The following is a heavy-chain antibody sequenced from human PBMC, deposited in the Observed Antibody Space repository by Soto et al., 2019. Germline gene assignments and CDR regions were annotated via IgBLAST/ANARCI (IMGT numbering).Heavy chain of an antibody. Sequence: QVQLAQSGAEVKKPGASVTVSCKASGYTFNTHYMHWVRQAPGQGLEWMGIINPSGGRITYALKFQGSVTLTKDTSTNTVYADLSSLRSEDTAVYSCARAGENYGSGTCSPPLRYYINSWGQGTQVTVSS. D-gene: IGHD3-10*01. J-gene: IGHJ4*02. V-gene: IGHV1-46*02. CDR3: ARAGENYGSGTCSPPLRYYINS. CDR2: INPSGGRI. CDR1: GYTFNTHY.